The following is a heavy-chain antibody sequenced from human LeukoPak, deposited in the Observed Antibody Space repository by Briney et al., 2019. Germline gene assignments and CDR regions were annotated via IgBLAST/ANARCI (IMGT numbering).Heavy chain of an antibody. CDR2: IIPIFGTA. J-gene: IGHJ4*02. CDR3: ARGPPVSYSSGWYYFDY. V-gene: IGHV1-69*13. CDR1: GGTFSSYA. D-gene: IGHD6-19*01. Sequence: SVKVSCKASGGTFSSYAISWVRQAPGQGLEWMGGIIPIFGTANYAQKFQGRVTITADESTSTAYMELSRLRSEDTAVYYCARGPPVSYSSGWYYFDYWGQGTLVTVSS.